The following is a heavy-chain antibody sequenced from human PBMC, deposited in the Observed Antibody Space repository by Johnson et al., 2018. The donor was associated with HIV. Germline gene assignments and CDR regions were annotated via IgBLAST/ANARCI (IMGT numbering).Heavy chain of an antibody. D-gene: IGHD4-17*01. J-gene: IGHJ3*02. V-gene: IGHV3-66*01. CDR2: IYSGGST. Sequence: VQLVESGGGLVQPGGSLRLSCAASGFTVSSNYMSWVRQAPGKGLEWVSVIYSGGSTYYADSVKGRFTISRDNSKNTLYLQMNSLRAEDTAVYYCARSPYYDDYWRDAFDIWGQGTMVTVSS. CDR1: GFTVSSNY. CDR3: ARSPYYDDYWRDAFDI.